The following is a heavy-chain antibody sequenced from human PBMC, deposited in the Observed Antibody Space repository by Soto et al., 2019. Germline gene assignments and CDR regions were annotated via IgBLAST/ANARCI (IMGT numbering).Heavy chain of an antibody. J-gene: IGHJ6*02. CDR2: INHSGST. CDR3: ARGFPSYDFWSGYYYYYGMDV. V-gene: IGHV4-34*01. CDR1: GGSFSGYY. Sequence: SETLSLTCAVYGGSFSGYYWSWIRQPPGKGLEWIGEINHSGSTNYNPSLKSRVTISVDTSKNQFSLKLSSVTAADTAVYYCARGFPSYDFWSGYYYYYGMDVWGQGTTVTVSS. D-gene: IGHD3-3*01.